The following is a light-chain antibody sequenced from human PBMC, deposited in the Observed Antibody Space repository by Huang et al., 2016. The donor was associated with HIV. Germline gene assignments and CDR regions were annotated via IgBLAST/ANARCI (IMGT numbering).Light chain of an antibody. Sequence: DIQMTQSPSSLSASVGDRVTITCRASQNIDTYLNWDQHKRGKAPKLLIYTASTLESGVPSRFSGSGSGTDFSLTISSLQPEDSATYYCQQSYSTVFTFGPGTKVDVK. V-gene: IGKV1-39*01. J-gene: IGKJ3*01. CDR3: QQSYSTVFT. CDR1: QNIDTY. CDR2: TAS.